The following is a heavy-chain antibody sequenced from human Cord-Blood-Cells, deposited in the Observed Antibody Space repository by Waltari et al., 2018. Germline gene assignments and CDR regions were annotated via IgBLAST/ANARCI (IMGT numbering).Heavy chain of an antibody. CDR1: GYSFTSYW. CDR3: ARFTDWAQYFDY. D-gene: IGHD3-9*01. Sequence: EVQLVQSGAEVKKPGESLKISCKGSGYSFTSYWIAWVRQRPGKGLEWMGIIYPGYSDTSYRPSIQGQVTSSADKSISTAYLQWSSLKASDTAMYYCARFTDWAQYFDYWGQGTLVTVTS. J-gene: IGHJ4*02. V-gene: IGHV5-51*01. CDR2: IYPGYSDT.